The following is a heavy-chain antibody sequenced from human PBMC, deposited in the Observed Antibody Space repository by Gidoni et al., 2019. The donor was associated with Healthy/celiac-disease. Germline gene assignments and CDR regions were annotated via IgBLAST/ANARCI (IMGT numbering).Heavy chain of an antibody. Sequence: EVQLVESGGGLVKPGRSLRLSCTASGFTFGDYAMSWFRQAPGKGLEWVGFIRSKAYGGTTEYAASVKGRFTISRDDSKSIAYLQMNSLKTEDTAVYYCTIDHTFGGVIVPDYWGQGTLVTVSS. V-gene: IGHV3-49*05. D-gene: IGHD3-16*02. J-gene: IGHJ4*02. CDR1: GFTFGDYA. CDR2: IRSKAYGGTT. CDR3: TIDHTFGGVIVPDY.